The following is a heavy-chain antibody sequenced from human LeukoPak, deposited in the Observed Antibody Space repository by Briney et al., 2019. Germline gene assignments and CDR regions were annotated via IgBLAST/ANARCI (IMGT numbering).Heavy chain of an antibody. CDR2: ISSSSSYT. Sequence: GGSLRLSCAASGFTFSDYYMSWIRQDPGKGLEWVSYISSSSSYTNYVDSVKGRFTISRDNAKNSLYLQMNSLRAEDTAVYYCARRIAVAGLGVYYGMDVWGKGTTVTVSS. V-gene: IGHV3-11*06. CDR3: ARRIAVAGLGVYYGMDV. CDR1: GFTFSDYY. D-gene: IGHD6-19*01. J-gene: IGHJ6*04.